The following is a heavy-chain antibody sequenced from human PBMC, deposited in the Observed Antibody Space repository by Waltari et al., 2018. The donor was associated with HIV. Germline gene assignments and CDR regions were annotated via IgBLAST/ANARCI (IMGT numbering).Heavy chain of an antibody. CDR1: GFIFDNYA. D-gene: IGHD2-15*01. Sequence: EVELLESGGRLVPPGGSLRLSCAASGFIFDNYAMTWVRRALGGGLGLGPAGGGSGNTTYYDVTGGGRFTSSRDNLKRRLFLQMRSLKAEDETIYYWAKNSVVAPGNVDRRDPWGQGTLITVSS. J-gene: IGHJ5*02. V-gene: IGHV3-23*01. CDR3: AKNSVVAPGNVDRRDP. CDR2: GGGSGNTT.